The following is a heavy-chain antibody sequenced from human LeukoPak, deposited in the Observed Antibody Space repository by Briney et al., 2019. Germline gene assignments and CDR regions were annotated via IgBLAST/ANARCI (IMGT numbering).Heavy chain of an antibody. J-gene: IGHJ3*02. CDR2: IHHSGST. V-gene: IGHV4-34*01. CDR3: ARPYYDSSGYYYPDAFDI. D-gene: IGHD3-22*01. CDR1: GGSFSGYY. Sequence: PSETLSLTCAVYGGSFSGYYWTWIRQPPGKGLEWIGEIHHSGSTNYNPSLKSRVTISVDTSKNQFSLKLSSVTAADTAVYYCARPYYDSSGYYYPDAFDIWGQGTMVTVSS.